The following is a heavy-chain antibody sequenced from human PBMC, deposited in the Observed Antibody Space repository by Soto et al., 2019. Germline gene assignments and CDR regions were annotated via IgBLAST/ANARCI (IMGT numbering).Heavy chain of an antibody. J-gene: IGHJ6*03. Sequence: PWETLSLTCTVSGGSISRYYWSWIRQPPGKGLEWIAYIYYSGSTTNYNPSLKSRVTMSVDTSKNQFSLKLSSVTAADTAVYYCARSSLVGYYYYMDVWGKGTTVTVSS. V-gene: IGHV4-59*01. CDR2: IYYSGSTT. CDR1: GGSISRYY. CDR3: ARSSLVGYYYYMDV.